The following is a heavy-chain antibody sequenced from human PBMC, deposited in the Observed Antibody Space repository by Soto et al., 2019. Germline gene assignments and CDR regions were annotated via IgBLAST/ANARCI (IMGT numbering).Heavy chain of an antibody. J-gene: IGHJ4*02. D-gene: IGHD5-12*01. CDR2: VKDGGHP. CDR1: GGSLSGYY. Sequence: QVQLQQWGAGLLKPSETLSLNCAVTGGSLSGYYWSWIRQPPGKGLEWIGEVKDGGHPNYSPSLRGRATISSATSNNQFSLRLNSVTAADTGVYYCARGQEGVVATHWDQGSLVTVSS. V-gene: IGHV4-34*01. CDR3: ARGQEGVVATH.